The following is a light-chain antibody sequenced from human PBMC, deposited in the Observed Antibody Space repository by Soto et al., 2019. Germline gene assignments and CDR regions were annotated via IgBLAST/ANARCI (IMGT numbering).Light chain of an antibody. V-gene: IGKV3-20*01. J-gene: IGKJ3*01. Sequence: EIVLTQSPGTLSLSPGERATLSCRASQSFSSRSLAWHQQKPGQAPRLLIYDASSRATGIPDRFSGSGSGTDFTLPISRLEAEDVAVYYCQQYGLSPFTFGPGTKVDIK. CDR2: DAS. CDR1: QSFSSRS. CDR3: QQYGLSPFT.